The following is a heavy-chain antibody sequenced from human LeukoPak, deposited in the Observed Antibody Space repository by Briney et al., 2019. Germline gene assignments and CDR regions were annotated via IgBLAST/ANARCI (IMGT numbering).Heavy chain of an antibody. J-gene: IGHJ4*02. V-gene: IGHV1-2*02. CDR3: ARDVGRLVIVGATGHFDY. D-gene: IGHD1-26*01. CDR1: GHTFTAYY. CDR2: INPNSGGT. Sequence: EASGKVSCKASGHTFTAYYMHWVRQAPGQGLEWMGWINPNSGGTNYAQKFQGRVTMTRDTSISTAYMELSRLRSDDTAVYYCARDVGRLVIVGATGHFDYGGQGTLVTVSS.